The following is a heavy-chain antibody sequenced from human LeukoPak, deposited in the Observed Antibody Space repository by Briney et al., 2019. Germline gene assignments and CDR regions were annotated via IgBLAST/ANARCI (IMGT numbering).Heavy chain of an antibody. J-gene: IGHJ4*02. Sequence: PSETLSLTCAVYGGSFSGYYWSWIRQPPGKGLEWIGEINHSGSTNYNPSLKSRVTISVDTSKNQFSLKLSSVTAADTAVYYCGNYYDSSGYPAKSDYRGQGTLVTVSS. D-gene: IGHD3-22*01. CDR2: INHSGST. CDR1: GGSFSGYY. V-gene: IGHV4-34*01. CDR3: GNYYDSSGYPAKSDY.